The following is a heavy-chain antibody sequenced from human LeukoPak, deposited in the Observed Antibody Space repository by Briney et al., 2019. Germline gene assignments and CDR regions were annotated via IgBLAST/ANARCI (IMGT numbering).Heavy chain of an antibody. J-gene: IGHJ3*02. D-gene: IGHD2-21*01. CDR2: TYYKSKWYN. Sequence: SQTLSLTCVISGDSVSSNTATWNWIRQSPSRGLEWLGRTYYKSKWYNDYAVFVRSRITINPDTSNNQSSLQLNSVSPDDTAVYYCARDAAPYCDSDCYVLDIWGQGTMVTVSS. V-gene: IGHV6-1*01. CDR1: GDSVSSNTAT. CDR3: ARDAAPYCDSDCYVLDI.